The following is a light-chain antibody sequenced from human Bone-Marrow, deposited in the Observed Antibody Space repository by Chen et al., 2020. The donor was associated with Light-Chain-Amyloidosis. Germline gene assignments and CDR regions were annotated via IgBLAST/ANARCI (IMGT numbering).Light chain of an antibody. V-gene: IGKV4-1*01. CDR2: WTS. CDR3: HQYYSAPFT. Sequence: DIVMTQSPDSLAVSLGERATINCKSSQSLLSASNNKNYLGWYQKKPGQPPKFLISWTSPRESGVPERFSGSGSGTDFTLTISSLQAEDVAVYFCHQYYSAPFTFGPGTKVDIK. J-gene: IGKJ3*01. CDR1: QSLLSASNNKNY.